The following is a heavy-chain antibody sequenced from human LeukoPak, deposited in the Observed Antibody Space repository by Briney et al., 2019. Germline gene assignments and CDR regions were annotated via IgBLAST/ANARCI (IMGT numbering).Heavy chain of an antibody. Sequence: GGSLRLSCAASGFTFSSYWMSWVRQAPGKGLEWVANIKQDGSEKYYVDSVKGRFTISRDNAKNSLYLQMNSLRAEDTAVYYCARGGGYSSGSTYFDYWGQGTLVTVSS. V-gene: IGHV3-7*03. CDR3: ARGGGYSSGSTYFDY. J-gene: IGHJ4*02. D-gene: IGHD6-19*01. CDR2: IKQDGSEK. CDR1: GFTFSSYW.